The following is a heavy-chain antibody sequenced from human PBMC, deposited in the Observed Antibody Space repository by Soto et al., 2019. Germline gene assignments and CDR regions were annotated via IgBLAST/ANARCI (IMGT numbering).Heavy chain of an antibody. D-gene: IGHD1-26*01. CDR2: IIPIFGTA. Sequence: QVQLVQSGAEVKKPGSSVKVSCKASGGTFSSYAISWVRQAPGQGLEWMGGIIPIFGTANYAQKFQGRVTITADESTSTAYMELSSLRSEDTAVYYWARGPSESYAYYYYGMDVWGQGTTVTVSS. CDR1: GGTFSSYA. V-gene: IGHV1-69*01. CDR3: ARGPSESYAYYYYGMDV. J-gene: IGHJ6*02.